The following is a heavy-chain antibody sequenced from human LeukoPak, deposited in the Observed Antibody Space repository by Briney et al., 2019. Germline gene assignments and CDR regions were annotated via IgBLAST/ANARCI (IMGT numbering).Heavy chain of an antibody. V-gene: IGHV4-30-4*01. CDR3: ARLVVGGTEWGLDY. CDR1: GGSLTSGDYL. D-gene: IGHD6-19*01. CDR2: IHYNGNT. Sequence: PSQTLSLTCTVSGGSLTSGDYLWNWIRQPPGKGLEWIGYIHYNGNTYYNPSLKSRVTVSVDTSKNQFSLNLNSVTAADTAVYYCARLVVGGTEWGLDYWGQGTLVTVSS. J-gene: IGHJ4*02.